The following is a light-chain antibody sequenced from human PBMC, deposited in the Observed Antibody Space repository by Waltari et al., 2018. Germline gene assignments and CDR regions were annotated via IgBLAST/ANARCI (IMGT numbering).Light chain of an antibody. CDR3: SSYVASRIV. CDR2: EVS. V-gene: IGLV2-8*01. J-gene: IGLJ2*01. CDR1: TNDIGSYDY. Sequence: QSALTQPPSASGSPGQSVTLSCTGTTNDIGSYDYVSWYQHHPGKAPKLIIYEVSNRPSGVSKRFSGSKSGSTASLTVSVLQVEDEAIYYCSSYVASRIVFGGGTRLTVL.